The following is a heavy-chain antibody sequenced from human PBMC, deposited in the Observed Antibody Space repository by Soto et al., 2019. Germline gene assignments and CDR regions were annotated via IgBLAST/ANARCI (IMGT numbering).Heavy chain of an antibody. Sequence: EVQLVESGGGLVRPGGSQRLSCAASGSTFSHVWMNWVRQAPGKGLEWVGRIKSKTDGGAPDYAAPVKGRFTISRDDLKDTVYLEMNSLKTEDTAVYYCTTGGIVGVGIGYWGQGTLVTVSS. CDR3: TTGGIVGVGIGY. CDR2: IKSKTDGGAP. CDR1: GSTFSHVW. J-gene: IGHJ4*02. D-gene: IGHD1-26*01. V-gene: IGHV3-15*07.